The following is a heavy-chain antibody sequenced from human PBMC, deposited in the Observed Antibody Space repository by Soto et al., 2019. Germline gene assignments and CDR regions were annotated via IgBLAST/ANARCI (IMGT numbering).Heavy chain of an antibody. V-gene: IGHV3-30-3*01. Sequence: GGSLRLSCAASGFTFGSYAMHWVRQAPGKGLEWVAVISYDGSNKYYADSVKGRFTISRDNSKNTLYLQMNSLRAEDTAVYYCARDLKSTAGYDYDAYDYWGQGTLVTVSS. CDR2: ISYDGSNK. CDR3: ARDLKSTAGYDYDAYDY. D-gene: IGHD4-17*01. CDR1: GFTFGSYA. J-gene: IGHJ4*02.